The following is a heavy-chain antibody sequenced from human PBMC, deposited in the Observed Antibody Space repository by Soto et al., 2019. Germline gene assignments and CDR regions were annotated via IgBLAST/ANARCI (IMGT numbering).Heavy chain of an antibody. CDR1: GYTFTSYA. D-gene: IGHD6-13*01. J-gene: IGHJ4*02. V-gene: IGHV1-3*03. CDR2: INAGNGST. CDR3: ARQSYSSYYFDY. Sequence: ASVKVSCKASGYTFTSYAMHWVRQAPGQRLEWMGWINAGNGSTYYANSVKGRFTISRDNSKNTLYLQMGSLRAEDMAVYYCARQSYSSYYFDYWGQGTLVTVSS.